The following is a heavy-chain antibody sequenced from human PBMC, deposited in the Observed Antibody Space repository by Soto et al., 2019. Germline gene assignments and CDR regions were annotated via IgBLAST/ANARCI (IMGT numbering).Heavy chain of an antibody. J-gene: IGHJ2*01. Sequence: QVQLVQSGAEVKKPGASVKVSCKASGYTFTHYGITWVRQAPGQGLEWMGWINSFSGDTNYPQKLQGRLTKTTDTSTNTVYMELKNLRSYDTAGYYCARDLHSGGKYWYFDIWGRGTLVTVSS. CDR3: ARDLHSGGKYWYFDI. V-gene: IGHV1-18*01. D-gene: IGHD2-15*01. CDR2: INSFSGDT. CDR1: GYTFTHYG.